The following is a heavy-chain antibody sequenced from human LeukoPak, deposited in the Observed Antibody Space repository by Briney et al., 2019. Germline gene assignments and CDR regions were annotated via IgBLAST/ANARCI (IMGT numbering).Heavy chain of an antibody. CDR1: GFTFSSYS. V-gene: IGHV3-21*01. CDR2: ISSSSYI. J-gene: IGHJ4*02. D-gene: IGHD3-22*01. CDR3: ATAGAYYYDSSGYYLFDY. Sequence: PGGSLRLSCAASGFTFSSYSMNWVRQAPGKGLEWVSSISSSSYIYYADSVKGRFIISRDNAKSSLYLQMNSLRAEDTAVYYCATAGAYYYDSSGYYLFDYWGQGTLVTVSS.